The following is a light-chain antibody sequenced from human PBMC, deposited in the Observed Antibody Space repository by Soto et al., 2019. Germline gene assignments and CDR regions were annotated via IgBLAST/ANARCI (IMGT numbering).Light chain of an antibody. CDR2: DAS. CDR3: QQYSNYPFT. J-gene: IGKJ1*01. CDR1: QSISRW. V-gene: IGKV1-5*01. Sequence: DIQMTQSPSTLSASVGDRVTITCRASQSISRWFAWYQQKPGKAPKLLIFDASTLESGGPSRFSGSGSGTEFTRTISSLQPDDSETYYCQQYSNYPFTFGQGTKVEVK.